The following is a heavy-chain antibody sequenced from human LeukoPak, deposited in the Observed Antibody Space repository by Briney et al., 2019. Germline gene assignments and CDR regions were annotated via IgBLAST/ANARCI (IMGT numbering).Heavy chain of an antibody. CDR2: FDHEDGAR. V-gene: IGHV1-24*01. Sequence: ASVKVSCKVSGDTVTGFSIHWVRRAPGHGHEWVGGFDHEDGARIFAQKCQGRVTMTEDTSTDTAYLDLSSLRSEDTAVYYCATGYTYDYSLYWGQGTLVTVSS. J-gene: IGHJ4*02. CDR1: GDTVTGFS. CDR3: ATGYTYDYSLY. D-gene: IGHD5-18*01.